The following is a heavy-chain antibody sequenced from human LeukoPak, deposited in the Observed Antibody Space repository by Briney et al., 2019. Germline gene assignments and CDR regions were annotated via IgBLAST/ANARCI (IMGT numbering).Heavy chain of an antibody. V-gene: IGHV4-34*01. J-gene: IGHJ5*02. D-gene: IGHD3-10*01. CDR1: GGSFSGYY. Sequence: PSETLSLTCGVYGGSFSGYYWSWIRESPGRGLEWMGEINRSGSTNYNPSLKSRVTISVDTSKNQFSLKLSSVTAADTAVYYCARDLFGSGHFLPESPWGQGTLVTVSS. CDR3: ARDLFGSGHFLPESP. CDR2: INRSGST.